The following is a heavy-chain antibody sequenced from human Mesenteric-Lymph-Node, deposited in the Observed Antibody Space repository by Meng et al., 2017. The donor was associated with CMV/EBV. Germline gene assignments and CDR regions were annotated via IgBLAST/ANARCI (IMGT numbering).Heavy chain of an antibody. CDR2: IDDSGGT. V-gene: IGHV4-59*01. J-gene: IGHJ6*02. CDR1: GGSISSYY. D-gene: IGHD5-18*01. Sequence: SETLSLTCAVSGGSISSYYWSWIRQPPGKGLEWIGYIDDSGGTNYNPSLKSRLTILIDTSKRQFSLMLGSVSAADTAGYYCASGVTSGFYYNGLDVWGQGTTVTVSS. CDR3: ASGVTSGFYYNGLDV.